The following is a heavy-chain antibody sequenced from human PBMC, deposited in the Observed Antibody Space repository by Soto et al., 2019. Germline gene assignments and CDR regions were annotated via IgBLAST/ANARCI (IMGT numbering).Heavy chain of an antibody. CDR1: GFTFTSYA. Sequence: EVQLLESGGGLVQPGGSLRLSCAASGFTFTSYAMTWVRQAPGKGLEWVSVVIGSGSNTYYADSVKGRFTISRDDSKSTLYLQMNSLRAEDTAVYYCARDPSHSYYTLFYYFDYWGQGTLVTVSS. J-gene: IGHJ4*02. V-gene: IGHV3-23*01. CDR3: ARDPSHSYYTLFYYFDY. D-gene: IGHD1-26*01. CDR2: VIGSGSNT.